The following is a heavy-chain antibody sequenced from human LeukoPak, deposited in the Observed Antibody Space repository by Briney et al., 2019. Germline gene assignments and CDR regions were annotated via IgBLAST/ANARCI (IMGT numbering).Heavy chain of an antibody. J-gene: IGHJ6*02. V-gene: IGHV4-59*08. CDR3: ARLSKYGSGTYYPDV. CDR2: IYYSGST. D-gene: IGHD3-10*01. Sequence: SKTLSLTCTVSGGSISSYYWSWIRQPPGKGVDWFGYIYYSGSTNYNPSLKSRVTISVDTSKNQFSLTLSSVTAADTAVYYCARLSKYGSGTYYPDVWGQGTTVTVSS. CDR1: GGSISSYY.